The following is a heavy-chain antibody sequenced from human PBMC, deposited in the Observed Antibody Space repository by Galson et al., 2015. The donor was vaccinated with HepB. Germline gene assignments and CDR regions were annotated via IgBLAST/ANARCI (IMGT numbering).Heavy chain of an antibody. CDR3: AKGVYSSSSGYMDV. CDR2: ISYDGSNK. CDR1: GFTFSSYG. D-gene: IGHD6-13*01. Sequence: SLRLSCAASGFTFSSYGLHWVRRAPGKGLEWVAVISYDGSNKYYADSVKGRFTISRDNSKNTLYLQMNSLRAEDTAVYYCAKGVYSSSSGYMDVWGKGTTVTVSS. V-gene: IGHV3-30*18. J-gene: IGHJ6*03.